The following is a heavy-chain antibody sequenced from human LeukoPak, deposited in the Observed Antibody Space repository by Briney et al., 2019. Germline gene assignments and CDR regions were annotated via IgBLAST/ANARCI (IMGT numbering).Heavy chain of an antibody. CDR2: ISSYEAVM. Sequence: GGSLRLSCVASGFTFSSYAMPWVRQSPGKGLEWVAVISSYEAVMYYADSVKGRFTISRDNSKNTLYLQMNSLKAADTAVYYCAKSGQKDSGWLAWGQGTLVTVTS. CDR3: AKSGQKDSGWLA. D-gene: IGHD6-19*01. CDR1: GFTFSSYA. J-gene: IGHJ5*02. V-gene: IGHV3-30*18.